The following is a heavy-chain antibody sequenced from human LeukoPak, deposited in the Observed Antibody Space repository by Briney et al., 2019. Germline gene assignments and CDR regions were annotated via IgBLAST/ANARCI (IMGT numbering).Heavy chain of an antibody. CDR1: GFTFDTYG. D-gene: IGHD1-1*01. CDR2: IAYDGGNR. CDR3: AKEKAIATINYGLDV. V-gene: IGHV3-30*18. J-gene: IGHJ6*02. Sequence: PGGSLTLSCAASGFTFDTYGMLWVRQAPGKGLEWVAVIAYDGGNRVYADSVKGRFTISRDNSKNTLYLQMNSLRGEDTAVYYCAKEKAIATINYGLDVWSQGTTVTVSS.